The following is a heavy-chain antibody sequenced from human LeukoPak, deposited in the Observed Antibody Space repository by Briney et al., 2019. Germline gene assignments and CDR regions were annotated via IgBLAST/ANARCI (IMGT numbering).Heavy chain of an antibody. J-gene: IGHJ4*02. CDR3: AKETHHSSGWPQGY. CDR2: ITGSDGST. V-gene: IGHV3-23*01. D-gene: IGHD6-19*01. CDR1: GFTFSSYA. Sequence: PGGSLRLSCAASGFTFSSYAMIWVRQAPGKGLECVSSITGSDGSTFYADSVRGRFTISRDNSKNTLYLQMNSLRAEDTAVYYCAKETHHSSGWPQGYWGQGTLVTVSS.